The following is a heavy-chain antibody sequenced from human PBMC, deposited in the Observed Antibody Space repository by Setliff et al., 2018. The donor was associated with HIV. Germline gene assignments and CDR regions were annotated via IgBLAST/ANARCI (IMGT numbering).Heavy chain of an antibody. J-gene: IGHJ6*03. CDR1: AGSITGYF. CDR3: ARETRGYYGYDVSPTIYYNYMDV. D-gene: IGHD5-12*01. Sequence: PSETLSLTCSVSAGSITGYFWTWIRQPPGKGLEWIGNIYQNGRTNYNASLTSRVTISVDTPKKQFSLKLSSVTAADTAVYFCARETRGYYGYDVSPTIYYNYMDVWGKGTTVTVSS. V-gene: IGHV4-59*12. CDR2: IYQNGRT.